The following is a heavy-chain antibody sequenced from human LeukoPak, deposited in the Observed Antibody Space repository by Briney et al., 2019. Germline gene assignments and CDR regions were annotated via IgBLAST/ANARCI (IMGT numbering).Heavy chain of an antibody. J-gene: IGHJ4*02. Sequence: AGGSLRLSCAASGFTFSSYWMHWVRQAPGKGLVWVSRINSDGSSTSYADSVKGRFTISKDNAKNTLYLQMNSLRAEDTAVYYCAREYSSSWDFDYWGQGTLVTVSS. V-gene: IGHV3-74*01. CDR1: GFTFSSYW. D-gene: IGHD6-13*01. CDR2: INSDGSST. CDR3: AREYSSSWDFDY.